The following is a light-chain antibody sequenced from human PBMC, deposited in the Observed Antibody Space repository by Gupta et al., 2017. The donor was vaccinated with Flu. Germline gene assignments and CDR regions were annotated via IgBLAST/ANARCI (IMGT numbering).Light chain of an antibody. CDR3: QKYASAPLT. CDR2: GSG. Sequence: PSSLSASVGDRVTITCRASQCISNYLAWYQQKFFFARRRLQSGSGGDWSSDVCSSDLYRTVVAIRLTISSLEPEDVAVYYCQKYASAPLTFGGGTKVEIK. CDR1: QCISNY. V-gene: IGKV1-27*01. J-gene: IGKJ4*01.